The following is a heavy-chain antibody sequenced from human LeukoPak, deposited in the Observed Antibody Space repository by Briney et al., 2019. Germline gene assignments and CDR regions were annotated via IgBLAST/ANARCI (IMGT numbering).Heavy chain of an antibody. Sequence: PSETLSLTCAVCGGSFSGYYWSCIRQPPGKGLEWIGEINYSGSTNYNPSLKSRVTLSVDTSKNQFSLKLNSVTAADTDGHYCARGRGFHTIFGVAKTEFDYWGQGTLVTVSS. CDR3: ARGRGFHTIFGVAKTEFDY. CDR1: GGSFSGYY. J-gene: IGHJ4*02. V-gene: IGHV4-34*01. CDR2: INYSGST. D-gene: IGHD3-3*01.